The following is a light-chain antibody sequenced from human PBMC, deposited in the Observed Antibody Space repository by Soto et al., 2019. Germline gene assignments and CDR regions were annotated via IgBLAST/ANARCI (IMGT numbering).Light chain of an antibody. V-gene: IGKV1-27*01. CDR2: AAS. J-gene: IGKJ1*01. CDR3: QKYDSAPRT. Sequence: DIQMTQSPSSLSASVRDRVTSTCRASQGISNNLAWYQQKPGKVPKLLIYAASTLQSGVPSRFSGSGSGTDFTLTISSLQPEDVATYYCQKYDSAPRTFGQGNKVEIK. CDR1: QGISNN.